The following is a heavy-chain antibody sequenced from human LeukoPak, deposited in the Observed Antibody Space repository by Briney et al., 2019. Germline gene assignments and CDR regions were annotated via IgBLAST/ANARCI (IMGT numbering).Heavy chain of an antibody. Sequence: GGSLRLSCAASGFTFSSNPMHWVRQAPGKGLECVSAISSNGGTTFYANSVKGRFTISRDNSKNTLYLQMGSLRPEDMAVYYCAREGSGWSMLDHWGQGTLVTVSS. CDR3: AREGSGWSMLDH. CDR1: GFTFSSNP. J-gene: IGHJ4*02. CDR2: ISSNGGTT. V-gene: IGHV3-64*01. D-gene: IGHD6-19*01.